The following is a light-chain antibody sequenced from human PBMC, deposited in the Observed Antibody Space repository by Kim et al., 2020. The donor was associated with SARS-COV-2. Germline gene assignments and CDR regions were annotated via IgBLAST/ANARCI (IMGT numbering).Light chain of an antibody. CDR2: QDN. CDR1: SGSIASNY. J-gene: IGLJ3*02. V-gene: IGLV6-57*01. CDR3: QSYDSNNWV. Sequence: NFMLTQPHSVSESPGKTVTISCTRSSGSIASNYVQWYQQRPDSSPSTLIYQDNQRPSGVPDRFSGSVDRSSNSASLTISGLKTEDEADHYCQSYDSNNWVFGGGTQLTVL.